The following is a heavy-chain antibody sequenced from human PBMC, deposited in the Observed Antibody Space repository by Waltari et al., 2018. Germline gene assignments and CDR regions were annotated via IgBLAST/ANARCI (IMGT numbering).Heavy chain of an antibody. D-gene: IGHD2-15*01. CDR3: ARDRGRGLYLDV. CDR2: VLSTGKT. V-gene: IGHV4-4*02. CDR1: VASVPSANW. J-gene: IGHJ4*02. Sequence: QLQESGPGLVKPSGTLSLSCAAPVASVPSANWWSWVRQSPQRGLEWIGQVLSTGKTNYSPSFASRVTMSLDASNNQFSLKVTSATAADTAVYYCARDRGRGLYLDVWGPGTLVTVSP.